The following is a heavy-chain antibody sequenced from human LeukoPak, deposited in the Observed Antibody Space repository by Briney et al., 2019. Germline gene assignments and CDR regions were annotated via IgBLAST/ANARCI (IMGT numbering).Heavy chain of an antibody. CDR1: GGSISSYY. CDR2: IYYSGST. Sequence: PSETLSLTCTVSGGSISSYYWSWIRQPPGKGLEWIGYIYYSGSTNYNPSLKSRVTISVDTSKNQFSLKLSSVTAADTAVYYCARDHHGGATREAFDIWGQGTMVTVSS. D-gene: IGHD1-26*01. V-gene: IGHV4-59*01. J-gene: IGHJ3*02. CDR3: ARDHHGGATREAFDI.